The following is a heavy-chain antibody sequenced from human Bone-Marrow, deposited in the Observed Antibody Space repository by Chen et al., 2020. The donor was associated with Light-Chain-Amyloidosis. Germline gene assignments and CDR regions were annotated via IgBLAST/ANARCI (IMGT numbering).Heavy chain of an antibody. Sequence: QVQLQESGPGLVKPSETLSLTCAGSGYSIAGGYNWGWIRQSPGEGLEWIGSLHHSGTTFHNPSLRSRITMSIDMSTNQLSLKLRSVTASDTAVYYCARALDSGSYYLNYFDYWGQGILVTASS. CDR1: GYSIAGGYN. J-gene: IGHJ4*02. CDR2: LHHSGTT. D-gene: IGHD3-22*01. V-gene: IGHV4-38-2*01. CDR3: ARALDSGSYYLNYFDY.